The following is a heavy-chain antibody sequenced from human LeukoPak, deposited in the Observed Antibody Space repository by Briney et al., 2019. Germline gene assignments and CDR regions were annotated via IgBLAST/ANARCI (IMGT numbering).Heavy chain of an antibody. V-gene: IGHV1-24*01. Sequence: GASVKVSCKVSGYTLTELSMHWVRQAPGKGLEWMGGFDSEDGETIYAQKFQGRVTMTEDTSTDTAYMELSSLRSEDTAVYYCATVGGGYSYGYWFDPWGQGTLVTVSS. D-gene: IGHD5-18*01. J-gene: IGHJ5*02. CDR3: ATVGGGYSYGYWFDP. CDR2: FDSEDGET. CDR1: GYTLTELS.